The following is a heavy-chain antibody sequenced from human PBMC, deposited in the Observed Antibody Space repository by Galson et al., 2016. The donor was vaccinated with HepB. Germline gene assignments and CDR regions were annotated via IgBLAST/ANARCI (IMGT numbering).Heavy chain of an antibody. CDR2: INPSDGTT. D-gene: IGHD1-7*01. V-gene: IGHV1-46*01. Sequence: SVKVSCKASGDTLSNHYLHWVRQAPGQGLEWVGVINPSDGTTNCAERFQGRVTMTRDTSTTSFYMELSSLRYEDTAEYFCAREIGGTSYFEYWGQGTPVTVSS. CDR1: GDTLSNHY. J-gene: IGHJ4*02. CDR3: AREIGGTSYFEY.